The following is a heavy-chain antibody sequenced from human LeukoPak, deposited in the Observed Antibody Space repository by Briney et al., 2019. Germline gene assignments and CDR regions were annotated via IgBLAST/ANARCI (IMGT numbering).Heavy chain of an antibody. CDR1: GGTFSNYA. J-gene: IGHJ6*03. D-gene: IGHD3-10*01. CDR3: ARHLLDSMVRGVTHNYYYYMDV. CDR2: IIPIFGTA. V-gene: IGHV1-69*01. Sequence: SVKVSCKTSGGTFSNYAISWVRQAPGQGLEWMGGIIPIFGTANYAQKFQGRVTITADESTSTAYMELSSLRSEDTAVYYCARHLLDSMVRGVTHNYYYYMDVWGKGTTVTISS.